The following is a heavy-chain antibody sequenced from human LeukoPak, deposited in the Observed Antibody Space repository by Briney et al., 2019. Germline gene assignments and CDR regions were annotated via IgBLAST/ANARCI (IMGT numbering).Heavy chain of an antibody. J-gene: IGHJ3*01. CDR1: GFTFSSYS. D-gene: IGHD3-10*01. Sequence: GGSLRLSCAASGFTFSSYSMNWVRQTPGKGLEWVSYISSGSYAIFYTDSVKGRFTISRDNAKSPLFLQMNSLRDQDTAVYYCARSLRGKTFDAFDVWGQGTMVTVSS. CDR3: ARSLRGKTFDAFDV. CDR2: ISSGSYAI. V-gene: IGHV3-48*02.